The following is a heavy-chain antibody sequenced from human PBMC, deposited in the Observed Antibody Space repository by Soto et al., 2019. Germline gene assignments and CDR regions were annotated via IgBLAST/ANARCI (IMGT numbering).Heavy chain of an antibody. Sequence: AGSMKLSSAASGLTLSSYGMHWVRQAPGKGLEWVAVIWYDGSNKYYADSVKGRVTITRDTSASTAYMELSSLRSEDTAVYYCARGVGGIYYDFNWFDPWGQGTLVTV. J-gene: IGHJ5*02. V-gene: IGHV3-33*01. CDR1: GLTLSSYG. CDR2: IWYDGSNK. D-gene: IGHD3-22*01. CDR3: ARGVGGIYYDFNWFDP.